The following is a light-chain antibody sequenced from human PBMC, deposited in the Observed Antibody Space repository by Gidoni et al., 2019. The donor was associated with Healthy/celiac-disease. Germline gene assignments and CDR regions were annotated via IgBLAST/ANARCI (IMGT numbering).Light chain of an antibody. V-gene: IGKV1-5*03. CDR3: QQYNSYPYT. CDR1: QSISSW. Sequence: DIQMTQSPSTLSASVGDRVTITCRASQSISSWLAWYQQKPGKAPKLLIYTASSLESGVPSRFSGSGSGTEFPLTISSLQPDDFATYYCQQYNSYPYTFGQXTKLEIK. CDR2: TAS. J-gene: IGKJ2*01.